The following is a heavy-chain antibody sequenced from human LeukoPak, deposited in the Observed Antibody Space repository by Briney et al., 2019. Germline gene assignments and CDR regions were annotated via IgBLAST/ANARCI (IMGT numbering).Heavy chain of an antibody. Sequence: GGSLRLSCAASGFTLSSYTMNWVRQAPGKGLEWVSSISSTSSYIYHADSVKGRFTISRDNAKNSLYLQMNSLRAEDTAVYYCARAQGYFDCLGQGTLVTVSS. CDR1: GFTLSSYT. V-gene: IGHV3-21*06. J-gene: IGHJ4*02. CDR2: ISSTSSYI. D-gene: IGHD2-15*01. CDR3: ARAQGYFDC.